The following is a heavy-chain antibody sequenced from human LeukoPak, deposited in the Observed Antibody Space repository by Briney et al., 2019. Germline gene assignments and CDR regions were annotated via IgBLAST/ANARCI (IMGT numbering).Heavy chain of an antibody. CDR2: IYVDGKT. V-gene: IGHV3-66*01. CDR3: VRDRNEYSPGYLHYYYMDV. Sequence: GGSLRLSCVVSAFSISNNYMSWVRQAPGTGLQWVSMIYVDGKTKYADPVKGRFTIARDSSKNTMYLHMTSLREKDTGVYHCVRDRNEYSPGYLHYYYMDVWGKGTTVTVSS. D-gene: IGHD4-11*01. J-gene: IGHJ6*03. CDR1: AFSISNNY.